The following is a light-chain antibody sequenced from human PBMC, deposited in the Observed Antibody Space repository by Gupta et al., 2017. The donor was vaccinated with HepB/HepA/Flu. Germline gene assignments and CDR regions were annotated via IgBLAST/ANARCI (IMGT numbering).Light chain of an antibody. CDR2: GGS. V-gene: IGKV3-20*01. J-gene: IGKJ4*01. CDR3: QQYGIAPLT. Sequence: EIVLTQSQGTLSLSPGERAIVSCRASQSVSSSHLAWYQLKPGQAPRLLCYGGSSRASGIPDRFSGSGSGTDFTLTINRLEPVDFAVCYCQQYGIAPLTFGGGTKVEIK. CDR1: QSVSSSH.